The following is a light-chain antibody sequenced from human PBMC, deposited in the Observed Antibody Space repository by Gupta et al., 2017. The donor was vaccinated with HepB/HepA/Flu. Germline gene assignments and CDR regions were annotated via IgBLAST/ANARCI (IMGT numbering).Light chain of an antibody. CDR2: NVN. V-gene: IGLV2-14*01. Sequence: QSALTQPASVSGSPGQSITISCTGSSSDIGGFDAVSWYQQHPGKAPRLLIYNVNNRPSGIFYRFSGSKSGNTASLTISGLQPEDEAIYYCSSFRTGDTLVVFGGGTRLTVL. CDR1: SSDIGGFDA. J-gene: IGLJ3*02. CDR3: SSFRTGDTLVV.